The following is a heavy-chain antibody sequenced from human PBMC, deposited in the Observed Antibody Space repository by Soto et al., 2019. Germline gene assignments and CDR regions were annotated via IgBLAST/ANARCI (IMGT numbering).Heavy chain of an antibody. D-gene: IGHD3-3*01. CDR1: GYTFTSYY. V-gene: IGHV1-46*01. CDR3: ARTKTINDFWSGYYKYNWFDP. J-gene: IGHJ5*02. Sequence: ASVKVSCKASGYTFTSYYMHWVRQAPGQRLEWMGIINPSGGSTSYAQKFQGRVTMTRDTSKNQFSLQLNSVTPEDTAVYYCARTKTINDFWSGYYKYNWFDPWGQGTLVTVSS. CDR2: INPSGGST.